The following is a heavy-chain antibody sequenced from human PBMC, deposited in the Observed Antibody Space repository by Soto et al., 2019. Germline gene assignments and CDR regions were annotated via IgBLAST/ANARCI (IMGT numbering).Heavy chain of an antibody. CDR3: AREWDSSGYPTGSWFDP. CDR1: GFTFSSYG. Sequence: GGSLRLSCAASGFTFSSYGMHWVRQAPGKGLEWVAVIWYDGSNKYYADSVKGRFTISRDNSKNTLYLQMNSLRAEDTAVYYCAREWDSSGYPTGSWFDPWGQGTLVTVSS. D-gene: IGHD3-22*01. CDR2: IWYDGSNK. J-gene: IGHJ5*02. V-gene: IGHV3-33*01.